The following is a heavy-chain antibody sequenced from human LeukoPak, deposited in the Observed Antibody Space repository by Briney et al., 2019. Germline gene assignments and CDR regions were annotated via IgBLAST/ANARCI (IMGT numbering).Heavy chain of an antibody. CDR3: ARDDPIAGDNAFDI. D-gene: IGHD7-27*01. CDR1: GGSISGYY. V-gene: IGHV4-59*01. CDR2: IYYSGST. Sequence: SETLSLTCIVSGGSISGYYWSWIRQPPGKGLEWIGYIYYSGSTNYNPSLKSRVTISADTSKNQFSLKLSSVTAADTAVYYCARDDPIAGDNAFDIWGQGTMVTVSS. J-gene: IGHJ3*02.